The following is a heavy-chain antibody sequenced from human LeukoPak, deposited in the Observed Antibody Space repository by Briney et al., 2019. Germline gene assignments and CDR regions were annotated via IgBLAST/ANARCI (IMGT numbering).Heavy chain of an antibody. CDR2: IVVGSGHT. Sequence: GTSVKLSCKASGFTFTSSAVQWVRQARGQRLEWIGWIVVGSGHTNYAQKFQERLTITRDMSTSTAYMELSSLRSEDTAVYYCAAVQDCSGGSCYLDAFDIWGQGTVVSVSS. J-gene: IGHJ3*02. CDR3: AAVQDCSGGSCYLDAFDI. V-gene: IGHV1-58*01. D-gene: IGHD2-15*01. CDR1: GFTFTSSA.